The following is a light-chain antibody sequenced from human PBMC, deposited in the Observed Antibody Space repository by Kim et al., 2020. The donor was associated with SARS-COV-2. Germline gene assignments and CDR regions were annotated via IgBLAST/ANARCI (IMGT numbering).Light chain of an antibody. J-gene: IGLJ1*01. CDR3: SSHTTSSTYV. CDR2: DVS. CDR1: SVAVGYYNS. V-gene: IGLV2-14*03. Sequence: GQSITISATGTSVAVGYYNSVSWYQQHPGKAPKLIMYDVSERASGVSNRFSGSQSGNTASLTISGLRAEDEADYYCSSHTTSSTYVFGSGTKVTVL.